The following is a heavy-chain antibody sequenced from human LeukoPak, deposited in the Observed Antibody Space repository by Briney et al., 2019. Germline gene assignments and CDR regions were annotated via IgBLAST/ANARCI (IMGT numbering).Heavy chain of an antibody. Sequence: TTGGSLRLSCAASGFTFSSYSMNWVRQAPGKGLEGVSSISSSTGYIYYADSVKGRFTISRDNAKNSLYLQMNSLRAEDTAVYYCARAAEYYYDSSGYYPFDFWGQGTLVTVSS. V-gene: IGHV3-21*01. D-gene: IGHD3-22*01. CDR3: ARAAEYYYDSSGYYPFDF. CDR1: GFTFSSYS. J-gene: IGHJ4*02. CDR2: ISSSTGYI.